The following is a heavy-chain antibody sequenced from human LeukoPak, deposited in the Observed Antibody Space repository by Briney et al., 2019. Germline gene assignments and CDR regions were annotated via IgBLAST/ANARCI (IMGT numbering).Heavy chain of an antibody. CDR2: SGST. D-gene: IGHD3-10*01. J-gene: IGHJ3*02. Sequence: SETLSLTCTVSGGSISSSSYYWGWIRQPPGKGLEWIGNSGSTYYSPSLRSRVTISLDTSRNQFSLKLNSVTAADTAVYYCAKSNGYGLVDIWGQGTMVTVSS. CDR1: GGSISSSSYY. CDR3: AKSNGYGLVDI. V-gene: IGHV4-39*07.